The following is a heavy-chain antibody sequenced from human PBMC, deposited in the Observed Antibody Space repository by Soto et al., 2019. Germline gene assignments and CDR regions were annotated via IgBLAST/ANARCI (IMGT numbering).Heavy chain of an antibody. Sequence: GGSLRLSCTASGFTFSTSAMSWVRQAPGRGLEWVSGISGSGAGTYYADSVKGRFTISRDNSKNTLYLQMSGLRAEDAALYYCAKGPTVFGAVISFDYYYGMYVWGQGTPVTVSS. CDR1: GFTFSTSA. D-gene: IGHD3-3*01. V-gene: IGHV3-23*01. CDR2: ISGSGAGT. CDR3: AKGPTVFGAVISFDYYYGMYV. J-gene: IGHJ6*02.